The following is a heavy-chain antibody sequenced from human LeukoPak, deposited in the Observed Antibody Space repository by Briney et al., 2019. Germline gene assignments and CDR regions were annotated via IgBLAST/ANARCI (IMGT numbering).Heavy chain of an antibody. CDR1: GFTFSSYA. CDR3: ASPSEYYDSSGYYSY. CDR2: ISYDGSNK. V-gene: IGHV3-30-3*01. D-gene: IGHD3-22*01. Sequence: GSLRLSCAASGFTFSSYAMHWVRQAPGKGLEWVAVISYDGSNKYYADSVKGRFTISRDNSKNTLYLQMNSLRAEDTAVYYCASPSEYYDSSGYYSYWGQGTLVTVSS. J-gene: IGHJ4*02.